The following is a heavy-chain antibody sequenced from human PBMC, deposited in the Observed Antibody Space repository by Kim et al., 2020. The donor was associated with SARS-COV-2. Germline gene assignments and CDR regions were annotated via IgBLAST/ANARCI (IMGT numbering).Heavy chain of an antibody. V-gene: IGHV3-53*04. J-gene: IGHJ6*01. D-gene: IGHD3-10*01. CDR3: ARMGGVLLWFGESPPYGMGV. CDR1: GFTVSSNY. CDR2: IYSGGST. Sequence: GGSLRLSCATSGFTVSSNYMSWVRQAPGKGLEWVSVIYSGGSTYYADSVKGGFTISRHNSKNTLYLQMNSLRAADTTVYYCARMGGVLLWFGESPPYGMGVCGARNTVTVSS.